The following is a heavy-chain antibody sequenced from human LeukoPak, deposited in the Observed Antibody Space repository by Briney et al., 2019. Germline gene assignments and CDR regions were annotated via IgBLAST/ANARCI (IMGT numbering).Heavy chain of an antibody. V-gene: IGHV3-9*01. J-gene: IGHJ6*02. CDR3: TEENKAAVAALPYYYYAMDV. CDR1: GFTFDDYA. Sequence: GRSLRLSCAASGFTFDDYAMHWVRQAPGKGLEWVSGISWNSGNLGYADSVKGRFSISRDNAKNSLYLQMNSLRPEDTALYYCTEENKAAVAALPYYYYAMDVWGQGTTVTVSS. D-gene: IGHD6-19*01. CDR2: ISWNSGNL.